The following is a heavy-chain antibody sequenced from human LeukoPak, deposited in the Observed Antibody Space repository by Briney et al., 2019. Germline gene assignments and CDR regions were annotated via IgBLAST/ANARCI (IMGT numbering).Heavy chain of an antibody. CDR1: GFTFSNAW. Sequence: GGSLRLSCAASGFTFSNAWMSWVRQAPGKGLEWVGRIKSKTDGGITDYAAPVKGRFTISRDDSKNTLYLQMNSLKTEDTAVYYCTTDRGGYCSSTSCYIGAFDIWGQGTMVTVSS. J-gene: IGHJ3*02. V-gene: IGHV3-15*01. D-gene: IGHD2-2*02. CDR2: IKSKTDGGIT. CDR3: TTDRGGYCSSTSCYIGAFDI.